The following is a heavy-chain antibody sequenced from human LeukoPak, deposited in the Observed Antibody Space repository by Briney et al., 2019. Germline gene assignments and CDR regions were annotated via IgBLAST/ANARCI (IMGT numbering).Heavy chain of an antibody. CDR1: GFTFNRYS. J-gene: IGHJ3*02. Sequence: PGGSLRLSCAASGFTFNRYSMNWVRQAPGKGLEWVSAISGSGGSTYYADSVKGRFTISRDNSKNTLYLQMNSLRAEDTAVYYCAKGRVAAAGRGVAFDIWGQGTMVTVSS. D-gene: IGHD6-13*01. CDR3: AKGRVAAAGRGVAFDI. CDR2: ISGSGGST. V-gene: IGHV3-23*01.